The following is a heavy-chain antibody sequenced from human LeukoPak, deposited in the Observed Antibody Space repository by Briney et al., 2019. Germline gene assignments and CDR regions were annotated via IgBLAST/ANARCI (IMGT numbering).Heavy chain of an antibody. CDR3: ARVVTTKQNWFDP. Sequence: SETLSLTCAVSGYSISSGYYWGWIRQPPGKGLEWIGSIYHSGSTYYNPSLKSRVTIPVDTSKNQFSLKLSSVTAADTAVYYCARVVTTKQNWFDPWGQGTLVTVSS. D-gene: IGHD4-17*01. J-gene: IGHJ5*02. CDR2: IYHSGST. CDR1: GYSISSGYY. V-gene: IGHV4-38-2*01.